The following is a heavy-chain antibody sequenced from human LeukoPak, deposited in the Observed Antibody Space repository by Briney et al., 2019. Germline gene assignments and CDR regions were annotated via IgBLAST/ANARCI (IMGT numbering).Heavy chain of an antibody. D-gene: IGHD3-10*01. J-gene: IGHJ4*02. V-gene: IGHV3-33*01. CDR1: GFAFNTYA. CDR3: AREIFGSGSYPDS. CDR2: IWHDGSHK. Sequence: GRSLRVSCAASGFAFNTYAMHWVRQAPGQGLERVALIWHDGSHKFYSNSVRGQFTISTDNSKNTVSLQMNNLRPEDTAVYYCAREIFGSGSYPDSWGQGTLVTVSS.